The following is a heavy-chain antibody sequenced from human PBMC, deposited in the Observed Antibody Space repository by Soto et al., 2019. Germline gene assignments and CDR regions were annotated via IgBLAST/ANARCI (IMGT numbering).Heavy chain of an antibody. J-gene: IGHJ4*02. Sequence: QVQLQESGPGLVKPSETLSLTCTVSSGSISRSSFYWGWVRQPPGNGLEWIGHIHYSGTTYYNPSLRSRVTISVDTSKNQFSLRLTSVAAADPAVYFCASQETNIAVAFDYWVQGTLVSVSS. CDR2: IHYSGTT. D-gene: IGHD6-19*01. CDR1: SGSISRSSFY. V-gene: IGHV4-39*01. CDR3: ASQETNIAVAFDY.